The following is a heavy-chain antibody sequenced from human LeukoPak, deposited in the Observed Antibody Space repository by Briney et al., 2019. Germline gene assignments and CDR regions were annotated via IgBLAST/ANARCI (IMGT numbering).Heavy chain of an antibody. CDR2: ISAYNGNT. CDR3: ARSIGYSSSWYYFDY. CDR1: GYTFTSYG. J-gene: IGHJ4*02. V-gene: IGHV1-18*01. Sequence: ASVKVSCKASGYTFTSYGISWVRQAPGQGLEWMGWISAYNGNTNYAQKLQGRVTMTTDTSTSTAYMELRSLRSDDTAVYYCARSIGYSSSWYYFDYWGQGTLVTASS. D-gene: IGHD6-13*01.